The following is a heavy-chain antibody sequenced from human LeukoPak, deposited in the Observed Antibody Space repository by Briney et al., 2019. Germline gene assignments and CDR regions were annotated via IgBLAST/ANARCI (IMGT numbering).Heavy chain of an antibody. D-gene: IGHD3-3*01. CDR1: GFTFSSYA. Sequence: PGGSLRLSCAASGFTFSSYAMSWVRQAPGKGLEWVSAISGSGGSTYYADSVKGRFTISRDNSKNTLYLQMNSLRAEDTAVYYCAKSVARLVWGGYSPSTRTYGMDVWGQGTTVTVSS. J-gene: IGHJ6*02. CDR3: AKSVARLVWGGYSPSTRTYGMDV. V-gene: IGHV3-23*01. CDR2: ISGSGGST.